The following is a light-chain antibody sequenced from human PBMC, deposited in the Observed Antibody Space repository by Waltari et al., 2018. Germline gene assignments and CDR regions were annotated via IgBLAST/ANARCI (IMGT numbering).Light chain of an antibody. V-gene: IGKV1-27*01. Sequence: DIQMTQSPSSLSASVGDRVTMTCRASQGIANFLAWYQQKPGKVPKLLIYGASTLQSGVPPRFSGSGSGTDFTLTISSLQPEDAATYYCQKYTTAPPELTFGGGTKVEIK. CDR3: QKYTTAPPELT. CDR2: GAS. CDR1: QGIANF. J-gene: IGKJ4*01.